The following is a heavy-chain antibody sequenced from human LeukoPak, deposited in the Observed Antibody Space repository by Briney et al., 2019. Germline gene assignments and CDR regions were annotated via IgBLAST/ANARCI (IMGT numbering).Heavy chain of an antibody. CDR1: GGSISSSSYY. CDR3: ARLGLYGGSGLFYFDY. CDR2: IYYSGNT. J-gene: IGHJ4*02. V-gene: IGHV4-39*07. Sequence: SETLSLTCTVSGGSISSSSYYWGWIRQPPGKGLEWIVSIYYSGNTNYNPSLKSQVTISVDTSKNQFSLKLSSVTAAGTAVYYCARLGLYGGSGLFYFDYWGQGTLVTVSS. D-gene: IGHD2-15*01.